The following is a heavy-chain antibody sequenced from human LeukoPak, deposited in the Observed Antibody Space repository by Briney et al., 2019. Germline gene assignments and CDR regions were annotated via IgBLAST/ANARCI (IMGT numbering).Heavy chain of an antibody. CDR1: GGSFSGYY. V-gene: IGHV4-34*01. CDR2: INHSGST. J-gene: IGHJ4*02. D-gene: IGHD3-22*01. Sequence: SETLSLTCAVYGGSFSGYYWSWFRQPPGKGLEWIGEINHSGSTNYNPSLKSRVTISVDTSKNQFSLKLSSVTAADTAVYYCARAGNLEYDSSGYSGPFDYWGQGTLVTVSS. CDR3: ARAGNLEYDSSGYSGPFDY.